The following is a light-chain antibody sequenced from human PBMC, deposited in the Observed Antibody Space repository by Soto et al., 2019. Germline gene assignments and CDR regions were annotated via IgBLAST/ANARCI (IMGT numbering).Light chain of an antibody. CDR3: QNYNSAPWT. J-gene: IGKJ1*01. V-gene: IGKV1-27*01. Sequence: DIRITQSPSSLTETVGDRVTITCRASRYITDYLAWYQQKPGQVPKLLIYAASTLQSGVPSRFTASGSGTDFTLTITGLQPEDFATYYCQNYNSAPWTFGHRTKVDI. CDR1: RYITDY. CDR2: AAS.